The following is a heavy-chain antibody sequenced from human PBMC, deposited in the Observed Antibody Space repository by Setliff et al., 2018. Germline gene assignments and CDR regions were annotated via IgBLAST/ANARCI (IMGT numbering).Heavy chain of an antibody. D-gene: IGHD6-19*01. CDR3: ARDRPSISGWYTYYYYGMDV. Sequence: GASVKVSCKASGYTFTSYGISWVRLAPGQGLEWMGWISTYNCNTNYAQKLQGRVTMGTDTSTNKAYMELRSLRSDDTAVYYCARDRPSISGWYTYYYYGMDVWGQGTTVTVSS. CDR1: GYTFTSYG. CDR2: ISTYNCNT. V-gene: IGHV1-18*01. J-gene: IGHJ6*02.